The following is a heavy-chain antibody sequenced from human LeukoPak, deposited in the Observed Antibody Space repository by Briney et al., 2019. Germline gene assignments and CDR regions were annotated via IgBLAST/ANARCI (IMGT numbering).Heavy chain of an antibody. CDR2: IYYSGST. J-gene: IGHJ5*02. CDR3: ARHRVGGVTLAP. CDR1: GGSISSYY. D-gene: IGHD2-21*02. V-gene: IGHV4-59*08. Sequence: SETLSLTCTVSGGSISSYYWSWIRQPPGKGPEWIGYIYYSGSTNYNPSLKSRVTISVDTSKNQFSLKLSSVTAADTAVYYCARHRVGGVTLAPWGQGTLVTVSS.